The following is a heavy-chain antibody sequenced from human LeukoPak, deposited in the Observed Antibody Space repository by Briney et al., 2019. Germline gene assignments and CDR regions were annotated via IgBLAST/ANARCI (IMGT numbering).Heavy chain of an antibody. J-gene: IGHJ6*02. CDR2: IYPGDSKT. V-gene: IGHV5-51*01. CDR1: GYNFTTKW. CDR3: ARHESVFSMDV. Sequence: GESLKISCQGSGYNFTTKWIGWVRQMPGKGLEWMGIIYPGDSKTIYSPSFQGQVFISADRSIRTAYLQWRSLKASDTAMYYCARHESVFSMDVWGQGTRVTVSS.